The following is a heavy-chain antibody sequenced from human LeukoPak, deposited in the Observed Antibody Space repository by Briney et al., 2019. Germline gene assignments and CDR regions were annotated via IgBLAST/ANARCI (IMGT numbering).Heavy chain of an antibody. CDR2: IRYSGRTT. Sequence: QPGGSLRLSCATSGFSFSNYAMSWVRQAPGKGLEWLAAIRYSGRTTYYADSVEGRFTISSDNSKNTLYLQMNNLRAEDTAVYYCATLGVNTATLPSDVYWGQGTLVTVSS. D-gene: IGHD4-17*01. CDR1: GFSFSNYA. J-gene: IGHJ4*02. CDR3: ATLGVNTATLPSDVY. V-gene: IGHV3-23*01.